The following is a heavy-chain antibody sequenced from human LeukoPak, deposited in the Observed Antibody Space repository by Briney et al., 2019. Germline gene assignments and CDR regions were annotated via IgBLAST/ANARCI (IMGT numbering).Heavy chain of an antibody. Sequence: GGSLRLSCAASGFTFSSYSMNWVRQAPGKGLEWVSSISSSSSHIYYADSVKGRFTMSRDNAKNSLYLQMNSLRAEDTAVYYCAKDRAYRDAFDIWGQGTMVTVSS. J-gene: IGHJ3*02. D-gene: IGHD1-14*01. CDR2: ISSSSSHI. CDR3: AKDRAYRDAFDI. V-gene: IGHV3-21*04. CDR1: GFTFSSYS.